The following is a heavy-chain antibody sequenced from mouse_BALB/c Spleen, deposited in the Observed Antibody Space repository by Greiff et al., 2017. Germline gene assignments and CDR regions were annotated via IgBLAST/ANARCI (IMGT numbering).Heavy chain of an antibody. D-gene: IGHD2-14*01. V-gene: IGHV1-54*01. J-gene: IGHJ2*01. CDR1: GYAFTNYL. CDR2: INPGSGGT. CDR3: AREEVRYYFDY. Sequence: QVHVKQSGAELVRPGTSVKVSCKASGYAFTNYLIEWVKQRPGQGLEWIGVINPGSGGTNYNEKFKGKATLTADKSSSTAYMQLSSLTSDDSAVYFCAREEVRYYFDYWGQGTTLTVSS.